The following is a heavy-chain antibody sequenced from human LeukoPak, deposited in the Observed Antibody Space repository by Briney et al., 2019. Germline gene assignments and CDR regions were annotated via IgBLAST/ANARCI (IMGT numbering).Heavy chain of an antibody. D-gene: IGHD1-26*01. CDR2: IYYTGST. CDR1: GASISGGTYY. Sequence: PSETLSLTCSVSGASISGGTYYWGWIRQPPGKGLEWIGSIYYTGSTYDNPSLKSRVTISVDTSKNQFSLKLSSVTAAGTAVYYCARRGGSGRAFDYWGQGTLVTVSS. CDR3: ARRGGSGRAFDY. J-gene: IGHJ4*02. V-gene: IGHV4-39*01.